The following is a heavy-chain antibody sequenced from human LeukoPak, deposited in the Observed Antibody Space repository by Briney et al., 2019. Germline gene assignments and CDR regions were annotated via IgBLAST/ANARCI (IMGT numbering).Heavy chain of an antibody. V-gene: IGHV3-11*01. CDR3: ARDGAGIFGVVAAIDY. D-gene: IGHD3-3*01. CDR1: GFTFSDYY. CDR2: ISSSGSTI. J-gene: IGHJ4*02. Sequence: GGSLRLSCAASGFTFSDYYMSWIRQAPGRGLEWVSYISSSGSTIYYADSVKGRFTISRDNAKNSLYLQMNSLRAEDTAVYYCARDGAGIFGVVAAIDYWGQGTLVTVSS.